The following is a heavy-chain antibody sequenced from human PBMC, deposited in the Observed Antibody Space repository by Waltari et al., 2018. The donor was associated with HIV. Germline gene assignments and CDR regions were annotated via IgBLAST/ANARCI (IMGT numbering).Heavy chain of an antibody. CDR1: GFTFSSYA. CDR2: IGGSGRST. J-gene: IGHJ6*02. CDR3: AKSGGDILTGHSYYYYGMDV. D-gene: IGHD3-9*01. Sequence: QLLESGGGLVKPGGSLRLSCAASGFTFSSYAMSWVRQAPGKGVEWVSGIGGSGRSTYYADSVKGRFTISRDNSKNTVYLQMNSLRAEDTAVYYCAKSGGDILTGHSYYYYGMDVWGLGTTVTVSS. V-gene: IGHV3-23*01.